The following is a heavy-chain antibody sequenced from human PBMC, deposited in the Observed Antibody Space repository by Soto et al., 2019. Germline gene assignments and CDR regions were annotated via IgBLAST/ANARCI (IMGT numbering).Heavy chain of an antibody. CDR1: GASFNDYY. V-gene: IGHV1-2*04. CDR2: INPNGGVT. D-gene: IGHD5-12*01. CDR3: ARERGGATATLDYYYFYMDV. J-gene: IGHJ6*03. Sequence: QVQLVQSGAEVRKPGASVTVSCRSSGASFNDYYIHWVRQAPGQGFEWMGWINPNGGVTKYAQKFQGWVSMTRDTAIRTVYMQLSRLRSADTAGYYCARERGGATATLDYYYFYMDVWGTGTTVTVSS.